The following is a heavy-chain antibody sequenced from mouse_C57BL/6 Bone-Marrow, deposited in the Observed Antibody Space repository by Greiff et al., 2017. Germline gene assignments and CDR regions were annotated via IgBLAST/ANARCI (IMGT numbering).Heavy chain of an antibody. CDR1: GYTFTDYE. D-gene: IGHD2-3*01. V-gene: IGHV1-15*01. CDR2: IDPETGGT. Sequence: VKLVESGAELVRPGASVTLSCKASGYTFTDYEMHWVKQTPVHGLEWIGAIDPETGGTAYNQKFKGKAILTADKSSSTAYMELRSLTSEDSAVYYCTRSDGYYLAYWGQGTLVTVSA. CDR3: TRSDGYYLAY. J-gene: IGHJ3*01.